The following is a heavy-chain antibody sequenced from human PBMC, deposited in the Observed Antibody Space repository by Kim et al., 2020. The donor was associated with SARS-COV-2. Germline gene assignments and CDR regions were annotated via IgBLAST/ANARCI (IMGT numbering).Heavy chain of an antibody. V-gene: IGHV3-23*01. Sequence: VVSTKEADSVKGRFTISRDNSKNTLYLQMNSLRVEDTAVYYCVKGIAASWGQGTLVTVSS. CDR3: VKGIAAS. J-gene: IGHJ5*02. CDR2: VVST. D-gene: IGHD6-13*01.